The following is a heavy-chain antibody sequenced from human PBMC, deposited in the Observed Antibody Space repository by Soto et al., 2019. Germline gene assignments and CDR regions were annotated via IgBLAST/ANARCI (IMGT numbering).Heavy chain of an antibody. V-gene: IGHV3-15*07. CDR1: GFIFNNAW. J-gene: IGHJ4*02. Sequence: GGSLRLSCAASGFIFNNAWMNWVRQAPGKGLEWVGRIKSKTVGGTTDYAAPVKGRFTISRDDSKNTLFLQMNSLKTEDTAVYYCTTGFPILDYWGQGTLVTVSS. CDR3: TTGFPILDY. CDR2: IKSKTVGGTT.